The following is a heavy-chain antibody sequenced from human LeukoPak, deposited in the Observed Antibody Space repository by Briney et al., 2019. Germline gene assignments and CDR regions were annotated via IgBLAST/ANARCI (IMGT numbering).Heavy chain of an antibody. Sequence: GGSLRLSCAASGFTFSSYAMSWVRQAPGKELEWVSGISGSGDNTYYADSVKGRFTISRDNSKNTLYVQVNSLGTEDTAAYYCAKGSYYDSSGSFYFDYWGQGTLVTVSS. J-gene: IGHJ4*02. V-gene: IGHV3-23*01. CDR1: GFTFSSYA. CDR2: ISGSGDNT. CDR3: AKGSYYDSSGSFYFDY. D-gene: IGHD3-22*01.